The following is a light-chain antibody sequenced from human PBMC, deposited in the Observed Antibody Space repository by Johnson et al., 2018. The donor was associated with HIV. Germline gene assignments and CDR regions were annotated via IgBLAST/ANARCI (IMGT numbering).Light chain of an antibody. J-gene: IGLJ1*01. CDR2: AHN. CDR1: SSNIGNNY. Sequence: QPVLTQPPSVSAAPGQKVTISCSGSSSNIGNNYVSWYQQLPGTAPNLHIYAHNKRPSGSPDRFSGFKSATSATLGITGLQTGVEADYYCGTWDSRWGVLGTGTKVTVL. CDR3: GTWDSRWGV. V-gene: IGLV1-51*02.